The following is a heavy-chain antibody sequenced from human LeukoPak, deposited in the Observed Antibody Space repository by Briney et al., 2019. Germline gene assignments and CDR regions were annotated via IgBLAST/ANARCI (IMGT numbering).Heavy chain of an antibody. CDR1: GFTFSSYG. CDR2: IWYDGSSK. J-gene: IGHJ3*02. Sequence: PGGSLRLSCAASGFTFSSYGMHWVRQAPGKGLEWVAVIWYDGSSKYYADSVKGRFTISRDNSKNTLYLQMNSLRAEDTAVYYCARDHRYSYGYRAFDIWGQGTMVTVSS. V-gene: IGHV3-33*01. D-gene: IGHD5-18*01. CDR3: ARDHRYSYGYRAFDI.